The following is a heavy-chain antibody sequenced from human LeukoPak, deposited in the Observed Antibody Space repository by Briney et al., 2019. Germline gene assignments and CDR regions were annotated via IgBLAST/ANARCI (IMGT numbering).Heavy chain of an antibody. J-gene: IGHJ4*02. CDR2: ISGSGGST. D-gene: IGHD6-19*01. CDR3: ARGWEYSSGWLVRY. Sequence: PGGSLRLSCAASGFTFSSYAMSWVRQAPGKGLEWVSAISGSGGSTYYADSVKGRFTISRDNAKNSLYLQMNSLRAEDTAVYYCARGWEYSSGWLVRYWGQGTLVTVSS. V-gene: IGHV3-23*01. CDR1: GFTFSSYA.